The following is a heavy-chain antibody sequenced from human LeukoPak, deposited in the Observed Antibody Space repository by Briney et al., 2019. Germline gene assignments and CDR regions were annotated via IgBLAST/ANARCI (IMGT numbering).Heavy chain of an antibody. Sequence: PWETLSLTCTVSGGSFSSYYWSWIRQPPGKGLEWIGSIYYSRSTKYNPSLKSRVTISVDTYKNQFSLKLSSVTAADTAVYFCARDSPIGGRNGYRIFDYWGQGTLVTVSS. V-gene: IGHV4-59*01. J-gene: IGHJ4*02. CDR2: IYYSRST. CDR1: GGSFSSYY. D-gene: IGHD5-24*01. CDR3: ARDSPIGGRNGYRIFDY.